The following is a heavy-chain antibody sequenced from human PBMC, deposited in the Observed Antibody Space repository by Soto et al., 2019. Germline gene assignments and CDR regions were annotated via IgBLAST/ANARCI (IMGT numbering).Heavy chain of an antibody. CDR3: ARSQGSSTSLEIYYYYYYGMDV. J-gene: IGHJ6*02. Sequence: QGQLVQSGAEVKKPGSSVKVSCKASGGTFSSYAISWVRQAPGQGLKWMGGIIPISDTTNYAQKFQGRVTITADESTSTAYMELSSLRSEDTAVYYCARSQGSSTSLEIYYYYYYGMDVWGQGTTVTVSS. V-gene: IGHV1-69*01. CDR2: IIPISDTT. D-gene: IGHD2-2*01. CDR1: GGTFSSYA.